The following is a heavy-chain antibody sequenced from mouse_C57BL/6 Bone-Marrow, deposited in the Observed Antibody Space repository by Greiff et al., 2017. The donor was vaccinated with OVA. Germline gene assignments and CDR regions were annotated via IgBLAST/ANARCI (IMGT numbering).Heavy chain of an antibody. D-gene: IGHD2-5*01. J-gene: IGHJ4*01. V-gene: IGHV1-69*01. CDR2: IDPSDSYT. CDR1: GYTFTSYW. CDR3: ASSYYSNLDAMDY. Sequence: QVQLQQPGAELVMPGASVKLSCKASGYTFTSYWMHWVKQRPGQGLEWIGEIDPSDSYTNYNQKFKGKSTLTVDKSSSTAYMQLSSLTSEDSAVYYCASSYYSNLDAMDYWGQGTSVTVSS.